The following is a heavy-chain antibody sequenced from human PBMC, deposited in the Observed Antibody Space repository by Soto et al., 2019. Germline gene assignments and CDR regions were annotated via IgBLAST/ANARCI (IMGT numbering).Heavy chain of an antibody. CDR2: ISSGGGGST. D-gene: IGHD5-18*01. CDR3: ARDQRTATLYYGMDV. V-gene: IGHV3-23*01. J-gene: IGHJ6*02. CDR1: GFTFSNYP. Sequence: GGSLRLSCAASGFTFSNYPMSWVRQAPGKGLEWVSTISSGGGGSTHYADSVKGRFTISRDNSKNTLYLQMNSLRAEDTAVYYCARDQRTATLYYGMDVWGQGTTVTVSS.